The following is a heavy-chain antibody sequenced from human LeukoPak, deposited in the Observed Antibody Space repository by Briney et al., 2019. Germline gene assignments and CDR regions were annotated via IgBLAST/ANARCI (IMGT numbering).Heavy chain of an antibody. J-gene: IGHJ3*02. Sequence: GGSLRLSCAASGFTFSSYTMNWVRQAPGKGLEWVSSISSSSAYKYCADSVKGRFTISRDNAKNSLYLQLNSLRAEDTALYFCARRFLNSLDIWGQGTMVVVSS. CDR2: ISSSSAYK. CDR1: GFTFSSYT. D-gene: IGHD4-23*01. V-gene: IGHV3-21*01. CDR3: ARRFLNSLDI.